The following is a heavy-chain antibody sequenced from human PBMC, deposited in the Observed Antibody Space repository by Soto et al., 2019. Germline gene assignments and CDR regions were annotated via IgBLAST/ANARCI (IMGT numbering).Heavy chain of an antibody. CDR2: ISAYNGNT. Sequence: ASVKVSCKASGYTFTSYGISWVRQAPGQGLEWMGWISAYNGNTNYAQKLQGRVTMTTDTSTSTAYMELRSLRSDDTAVYYCARDHCIAAAGCWFDPWGQGILVTVSS. CDR1: GYTFTSYG. CDR3: ARDHCIAAAGCWFDP. D-gene: IGHD6-13*01. J-gene: IGHJ5*02. V-gene: IGHV1-18*01.